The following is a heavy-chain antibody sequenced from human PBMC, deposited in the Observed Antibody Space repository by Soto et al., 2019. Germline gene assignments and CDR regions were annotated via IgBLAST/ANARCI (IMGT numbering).Heavy chain of an antibody. Sequence: SETLSLTCTVSGGSISSGGYYWSWIRQPPGKALEWIGFMYFGGSFNYNPSLTSRATISVETSKNQFSMKLTSVTPSDTAVYYCARSYYDSTGFAVDPWGQGTLVTVSS. CDR3: ARSYYDSTGFAVDP. V-gene: IGHV4-61*08. CDR2: MYFGGSF. D-gene: IGHD3-22*01. CDR1: GGSISSGGYY. J-gene: IGHJ5*02.